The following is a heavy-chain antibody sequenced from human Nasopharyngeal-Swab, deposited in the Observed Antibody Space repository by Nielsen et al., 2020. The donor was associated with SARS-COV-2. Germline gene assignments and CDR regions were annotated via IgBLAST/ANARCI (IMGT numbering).Heavy chain of an antibody. CDR2: TRSKANSYAT. V-gene: IGHV3-73*01. CDR3: TRPPREVVPAAMVGGWFDP. D-gene: IGHD2-2*01. Sequence: GESLKISCAASGFTFSGSAMHWVRQASGKGLEWVGRTRSKANSYATAYAASVKGRFTISRDDSKNTAYLQMNSLKTEDTAVYYCTRPPREVVPAAMVGGWFDPWGQGTLVTVSS. J-gene: IGHJ5*02. CDR1: GFTFSGSA.